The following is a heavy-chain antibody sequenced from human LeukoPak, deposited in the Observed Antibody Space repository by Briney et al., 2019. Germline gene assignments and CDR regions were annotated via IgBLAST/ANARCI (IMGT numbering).Heavy chain of an antibody. V-gene: IGHV3-7*03. CDR2: IKPDGSEK. D-gene: IGHD6-19*01. J-gene: IGHJ4*02. CDR1: GFSFNTFW. CDR3: AKDMSSLVAGADY. Sequence: GGSLRLSCAASGFSFNTFWMSWVRQAPGKGPEWVANIKPDGSEKSYVDSVKGRFTISRDNAKNSLYLQMNSLRAEDTALYYCAKDMSSLVAGADYWGQGTLVTVSS.